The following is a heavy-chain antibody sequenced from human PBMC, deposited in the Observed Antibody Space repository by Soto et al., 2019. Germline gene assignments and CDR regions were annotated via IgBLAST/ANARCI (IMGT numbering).Heavy chain of an antibody. CDR1: GGTLNSYA. CDR2: IIPIFGNR. CDR3: ARGTVTGSEYNFYYYGMDV. V-gene: IGHV1-69*12. Sequence: VQLVQSGVEVKKPGSSVNVSCKASGGTLNSYAIDWVRQAPGQGLEWMGGIIPIFGNRYYAQRLQGRVKLPADESTRTAFMELSTLTSEDTAVYYCARGTVTGSEYNFYYYGMDVWGQGTTVIVSS. D-gene: IGHD1-1*01. J-gene: IGHJ6*02.